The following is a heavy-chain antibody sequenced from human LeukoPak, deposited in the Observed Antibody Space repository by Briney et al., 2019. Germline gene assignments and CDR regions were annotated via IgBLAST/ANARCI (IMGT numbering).Heavy chain of an antibody. J-gene: IGHJ4*02. Sequence: GGSLRLSCAASGFTSSNYWMHWVRQAPGKGLEWVATMAQDGSEKYYVDSVKGRFTISRDNAKNSLYLQMNSLRVEDTAVYYCARGPYDYWGQGTLVTVSS. CDR2: MAQDGSEK. CDR3: ARGPYDY. V-gene: IGHV3-7*05. CDR1: GFTSSNYW.